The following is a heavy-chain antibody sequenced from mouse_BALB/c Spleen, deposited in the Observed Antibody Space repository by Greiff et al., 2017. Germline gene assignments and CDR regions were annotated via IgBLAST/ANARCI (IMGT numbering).Heavy chain of an antibody. CDR1: GYSITSDYA. CDR3: ARGLVWPDY. Sequence: EVHLVESGPGLVKPSQSLSLTCTVTGYSITSDYAWNWIRQFPGNKLEWMGYISYSGSTSYNPSLKSRISITRDTSKNQFFLQLNSVTTEDTATYYCARGLVWPDYWGQGTTLTVSS. V-gene: IGHV3-2*02. D-gene: IGHD2-10*02. CDR2: ISYSGST. J-gene: IGHJ2*01.